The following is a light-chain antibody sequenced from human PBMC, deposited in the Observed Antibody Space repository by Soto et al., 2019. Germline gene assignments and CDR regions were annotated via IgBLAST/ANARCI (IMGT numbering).Light chain of an antibody. CDR2: AAS. Sequence: IQMTQSPSSLSASVGDRVTITCRASQSISSYLNWYQQKPGKAPKLLIYAASSLQSGVPSRFSGSGSGTEFTLTISSQQPGDFATYYCQQSYSTPLTFGGGTKVEIK. J-gene: IGKJ4*01. CDR1: QSISSY. CDR3: QQSYSTPLT. V-gene: IGKV1-39*01.